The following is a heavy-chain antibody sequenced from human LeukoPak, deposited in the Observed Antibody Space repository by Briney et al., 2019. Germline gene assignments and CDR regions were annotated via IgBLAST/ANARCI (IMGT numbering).Heavy chain of an antibody. CDR2: ITACITT. V-gene: IGHV3-48*02. CDR1: GVTCSRYT. D-gene: IGHD2/OR15-2a*01. Sequence: GGSLRLSCAASGVTCSRYTMNWVRQAPGEGLEWLSYITACITTSYIDSAQGRFTISRDNAKNSLYLQMNSLRDEDTAVYYCARGDSLSDLNAFDIWGQGTMVSVSS. CDR3: ARGDSLSDLNAFDI. J-gene: IGHJ3*02.